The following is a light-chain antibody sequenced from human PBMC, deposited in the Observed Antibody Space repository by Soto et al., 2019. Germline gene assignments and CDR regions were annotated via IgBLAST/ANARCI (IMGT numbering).Light chain of an antibody. Sequence: DIQMTQSPSTLSASVGDRVTITCRASQSISSWLAWYQQKPGKAPKLLIYAASSLESGVPSRFSSSASGTEFTLTISSLQPDDFATYYCQQHNTYPLTFGGGTKVDIK. J-gene: IGKJ4*01. CDR3: QQHNTYPLT. CDR2: AAS. V-gene: IGKV1-5*01. CDR1: QSISSW.